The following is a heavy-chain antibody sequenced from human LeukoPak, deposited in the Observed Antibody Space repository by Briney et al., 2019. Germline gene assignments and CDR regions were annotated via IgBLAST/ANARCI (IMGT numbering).Heavy chain of an antibody. CDR1: GFTFSSYS. Sequence: GGSLRLSCAASGFTFSSYSIHWVRQAPGKGLEWVAVISFDGSDKYYADSVKGRFTISRDKSQNIVFLQMKSLRLEDTAVYYCARGGIAELEYYYYGLDVWGQGTTVTVSS. V-gene: IGHV3-30-3*01. D-gene: IGHD6-13*01. CDR2: ISFDGSDK. J-gene: IGHJ6*02. CDR3: ARGGIAELEYYYYGLDV.